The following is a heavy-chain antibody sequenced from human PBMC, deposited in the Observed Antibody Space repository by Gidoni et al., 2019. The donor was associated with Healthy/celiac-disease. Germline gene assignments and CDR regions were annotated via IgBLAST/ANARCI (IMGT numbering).Heavy chain of an antibody. Sequence: PGKGLEWIGYIYYTGSTDYNPSLKSRVTISVDTSKNQFSLKLNSVTAADTAVYYCARGRPEVAGIFHYWGQGTLVTVSS. CDR3: ARGRPEVAGIFHY. V-gene: IGHV4-59*08. J-gene: IGHJ4*02. CDR2: IYYTGST. D-gene: IGHD6-19*01.